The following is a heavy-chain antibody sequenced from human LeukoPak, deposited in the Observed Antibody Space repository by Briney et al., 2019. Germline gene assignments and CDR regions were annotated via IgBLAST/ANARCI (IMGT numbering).Heavy chain of an antibody. D-gene: IGHD3-9*01. CDR1: GFTFSSYA. V-gene: IGHV3-48*04. Sequence: PGGSLPLSCAASGFTFSSYAMSWVRQAPGKGLEWVSYISSSGSTIYYADSVKGRFTIPRDNAKNSLYLQMNSLRAEDTAVYYCARDRGHYDILTGYYIEAFDYWGQGTLVTVSS. CDR3: ARDRGHYDILTGYYIEAFDY. J-gene: IGHJ4*02. CDR2: ISSSGSTI.